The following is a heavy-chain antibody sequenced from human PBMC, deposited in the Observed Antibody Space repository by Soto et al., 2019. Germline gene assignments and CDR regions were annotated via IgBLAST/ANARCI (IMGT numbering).Heavy chain of an antibody. CDR3: AKDRLRGGFLTTATTNGMDV. Sequence: GGSLRLSCAASGFTFSSYGMHWVRQAPGKGLEWVALISYDGSNKYYVDSVKGRFTISRDNSKNTLFLQMNSLRAGDTAVYYCAKDRLRGGFLTTATTNGMDVWGQGTTVTV. CDR2: ISYDGSNK. D-gene: IGHD1-26*01. J-gene: IGHJ6*02. V-gene: IGHV3-30*18. CDR1: GFTFSSYG.